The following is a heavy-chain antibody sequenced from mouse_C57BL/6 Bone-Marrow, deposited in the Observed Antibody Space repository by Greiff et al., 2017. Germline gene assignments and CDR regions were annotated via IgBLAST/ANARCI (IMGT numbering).Heavy chain of an antibody. CDR2: IDPSDSYT. D-gene: IGHD1-1*01. CDR3: ARYFITTVVATDAMDY. CDR1: GYTFTSYW. V-gene: IGHV1-50*01. Sequence: QVQLQQPGAELVKPGASVKLSCKASGYTFTSYWMQWVKQRPGQGLEWIGEIDPSDSYTNYNQKFKCKATLTVDTSSSTAYMQLSSLTSEDSAVYYCARYFITTVVATDAMDYWGQGTSVTVSS. J-gene: IGHJ4*01.